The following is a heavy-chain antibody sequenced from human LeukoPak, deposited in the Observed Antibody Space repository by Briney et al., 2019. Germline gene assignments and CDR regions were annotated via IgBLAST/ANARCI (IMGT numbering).Heavy chain of an antibody. V-gene: IGHV4-61*01. D-gene: IGHD6-13*01. Sequence: SETLSLTCTVSGGSLSSGSYYWSWIRQPPGKGLEWIGYIYYSGSTNYNPSLKSRVTISVDTSKNQFSLKLSSVTAADTAVYYCAGSIAAAGTPYDYWGQGTLVTVSS. CDR2: IYYSGST. J-gene: IGHJ4*02. CDR1: GGSLSSGSYY. CDR3: AGSIAAAGTPYDY.